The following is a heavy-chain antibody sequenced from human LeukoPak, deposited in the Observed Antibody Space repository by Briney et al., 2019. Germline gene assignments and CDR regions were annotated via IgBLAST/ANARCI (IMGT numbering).Heavy chain of an antibody. V-gene: IGHV3-23*01. CDR1: GFTFSSYA. Sequence: GGSLRLSCAASGFTFSSYAMSWVRQAPGKGLEWVPAISGSGGSTYYADSVKGRFTISRDNSKNTLYLQMNSLRAEDTAVYYCAKNTQYSGYYDCWGQGTLVAVSS. D-gene: IGHD6-6*01. J-gene: IGHJ4*02. CDR3: AKNTQYSGYYDC. CDR2: ISGSGGST.